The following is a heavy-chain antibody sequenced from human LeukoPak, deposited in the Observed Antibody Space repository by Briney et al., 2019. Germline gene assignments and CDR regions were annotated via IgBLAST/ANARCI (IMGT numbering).Heavy chain of an antibody. V-gene: IGHV3-30-3*01. D-gene: IGHD3-22*01. J-gene: IGHJ4*02. CDR1: GFTFSSYA. CDR2: ISYDGSNK. Sequence: GGSLRLSCAASGFTFSSYAMHWVRQAPGKGLEWVAVISYDGSNKYYADSVKGRFTISRDNSKNTLYLQMNSLRAEDTAVYYCARDLYYDSSGYYYEGTFDCWGQGTLVTVSS. CDR3: ARDLYYDSSGYYYEGTFDC.